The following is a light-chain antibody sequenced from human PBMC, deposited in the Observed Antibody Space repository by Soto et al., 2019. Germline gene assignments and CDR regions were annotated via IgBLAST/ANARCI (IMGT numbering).Light chain of an antibody. Sequence: IVLTEYKATLSLSPGKRATLSCRASQNITNYLIWYQHKPGQAPRLLIYDVSNRATGIPARFSASGSGTDFTLTISDVQPEDFAIYYCHQRQSLPRTFGQGTKVDIK. J-gene: IGKJ1*01. CDR3: HQRQSLPRT. V-gene: IGKV3-11*01. CDR1: QNITNY. CDR2: DVS.